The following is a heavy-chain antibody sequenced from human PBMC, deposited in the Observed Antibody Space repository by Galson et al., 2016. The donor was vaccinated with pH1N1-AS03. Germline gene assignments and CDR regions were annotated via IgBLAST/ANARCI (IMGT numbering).Heavy chain of an antibody. CDR3: ADPFGLP. D-gene: IGHD2/OR15-2a*01. Sequence: LRLSCAASGFTFSSYWMHWVRHLPGKGLVWVSGIDSDGSNTYYAGSVRGRFTISRDNAKNTLYLQMNSLRAEDTALYYCADPFGLPWGQGTLITVSS. J-gene: IGHJ4*02. CDR2: IDSDGSNT. CDR1: GFTFSSYW. V-gene: IGHV3-74*01.